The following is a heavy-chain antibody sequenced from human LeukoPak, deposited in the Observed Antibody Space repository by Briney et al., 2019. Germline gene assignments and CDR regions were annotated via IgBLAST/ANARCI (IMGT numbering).Heavy chain of an antibody. D-gene: IGHD2-21*01. CDR3: TTDLSIGGSYYYYYYMDV. V-gene: IGHV3-49*04. CDR1: GFTFGDYA. J-gene: IGHJ6*03. Sequence: GGSLRLSCTASGFTFGDYAMTWVRQAPGKGLEWVGFIRSKIYGGTPEYAASVKGRFTISRDDSKGIAYLQMDSLKTEDTAVYYCTTDLSIGGSYYYYYYMDVWGKGTTVTISS. CDR2: IRSKIYGGTP.